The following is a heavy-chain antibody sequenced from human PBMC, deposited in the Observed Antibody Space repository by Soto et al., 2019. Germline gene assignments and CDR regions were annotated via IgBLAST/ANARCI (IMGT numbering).Heavy chain of an antibody. D-gene: IGHD3-22*01. V-gene: IGHV3-23*01. J-gene: IGHJ4*02. Sequence: LXXSCAASGFTVGSYHMSWVRQAPGKGLEWVSALSGXGDSKXYADSVKGRFXXSRDNSKXXLDLQMKSLRAEHTAVYYCAKGSSAYRQFYFDYWGQGALVTVSS. CDR2: LSGXGDSK. CDR3: AKGSSAYRQFYFDY. CDR1: GFTVGSYH.